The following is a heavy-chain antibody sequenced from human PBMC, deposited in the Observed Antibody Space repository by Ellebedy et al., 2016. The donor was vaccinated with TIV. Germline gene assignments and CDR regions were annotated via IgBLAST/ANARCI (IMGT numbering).Heavy chain of an antibody. CDR1: GGSISSYY. Sequence: SETLSLTXTVSGGSISSYYWSWIRQPAGKGLEWIGRIYTSGSTNYNPSLKSRVTMSVDTSKNQFSLKLSSVTVADTAVYYCARVIVVVTAPHSGYFDYWGQGTLVTVSS. J-gene: IGHJ4*02. D-gene: IGHD2-21*02. V-gene: IGHV4-4*07. CDR3: ARVIVVVTAPHSGYFDY. CDR2: IYTSGST.